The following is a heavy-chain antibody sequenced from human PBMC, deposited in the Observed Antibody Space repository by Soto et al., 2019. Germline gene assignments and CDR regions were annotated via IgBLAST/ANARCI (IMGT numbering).Heavy chain of an antibody. CDR2: INTGSGNT. Sequence: QVQFVQSGAEVEKPGASVKVSCRASGYTFTDYTIQWVRQAPGQSLEWMGWINTGSGNTKYSQKFRGRVAITRDTSASTAYMELSGLTSEDTAVYYCSRERRYWDSWGQGTLVTVSS. CDR1: GYTFTDYT. D-gene: IGHD2-15*01. V-gene: IGHV1-3*04. J-gene: IGHJ5*01. CDR3: SRERRYWDS.